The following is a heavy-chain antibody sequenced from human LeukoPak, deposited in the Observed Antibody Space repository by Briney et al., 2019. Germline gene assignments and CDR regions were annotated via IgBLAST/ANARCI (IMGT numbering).Heavy chain of an antibody. V-gene: IGHV3-7*03. Sequence: GGSLRLSCAASGFTFSSYWMSWVRQAPGKGLEWVANIKQDGSETYYVDSVKGRFTISRDNAKISLYLQMNSLRAEDTAVYYCARDPSYYDILTGYYTPSYYFDYWGQGTLVTVSS. J-gene: IGHJ4*02. CDR2: IKQDGSET. CDR3: ARDPSYYDILTGYYTPSYYFDY. D-gene: IGHD3-9*01. CDR1: GFTFSSYW.